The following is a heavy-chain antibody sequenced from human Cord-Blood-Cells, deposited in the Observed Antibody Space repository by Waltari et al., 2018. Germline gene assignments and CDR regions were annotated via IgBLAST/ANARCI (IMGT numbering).Heavy chain of an antibody. CDR1: GYTFTGYY. CDR3: ARAEGRY. Sequence: QVQLVQSGAEVKKPGASVKVSCKASGYTFTGYYMHWVRQAPGQGLEWMGWINPNSGGTNYAPKFQGRVTMTRDTSISTAYMELSRLRSDDTAVYYCARAEGRYWGQGTLVTVSS. V-gene: IGHV1-2*02. CDR2: INPNSGGT. J-gene: IGHJ4*02.